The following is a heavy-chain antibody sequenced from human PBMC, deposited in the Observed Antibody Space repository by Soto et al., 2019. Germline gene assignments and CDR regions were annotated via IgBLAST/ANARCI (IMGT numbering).Heavy chain of an antibody. CDR2: ISYDGSNK. CDR3: AKDLGWPTQESGFEY. Sequence: PGGSLRLSCAASGFTFSSYGMHWVRQAPGKRLEWVAVISYDGSNKYYADSVKGRFTISRDNSKNTLYLQMNSLRAEDTAVYYCAKDLGWPTQESGFEYWGQGTLVTVSS. CDR1: GFTFSSYG. V-gene: IGHV3-30*18. J-gene: IGHJ4*02. D-gene: IGHD2-15*01.